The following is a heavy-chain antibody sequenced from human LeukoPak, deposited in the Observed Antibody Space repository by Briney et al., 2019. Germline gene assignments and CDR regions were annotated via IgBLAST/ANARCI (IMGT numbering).Heavy chain of an antibody. CDR2: IYYSGST. CDR1: GGSISSSCYY. J-gene: IGHJ6*02. V-gene: IGHV4-39*01. Sequence: SETLSLTCTVSGGSISSSCYYWGCIRHPPGKGLEWIGSIYYSGSTYYNPSLKSRVTISVDTSKNQFTLKRSSVTAADTAVYYCAREHSRCGMDVWGQGTTVTVSS. CDR3: AREHSRCGMDV. D-gene: IGHD6-6*01.